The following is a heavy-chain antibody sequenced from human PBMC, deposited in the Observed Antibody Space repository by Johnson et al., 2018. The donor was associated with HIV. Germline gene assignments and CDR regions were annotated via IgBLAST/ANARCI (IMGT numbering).Heavy chain of an antibody. D-gene: IGHD3-10*01. J-gene: IGHJ3*02. CDR2: ISWNSGSI. V-gene: IGHV3-20*04. CDR3: ARSFGGTDAFDI. Sequence: VQLVESGGGVFRPGGSLRLSCEGFGFIFDDFGLSWVRQAPGKGLEWVSGISWNSGSIGYADSVKGRFTISSDNAKNSLYLQMNSLRAEDTAVYYCARSFGGTDAFDIWGQGTMVTFSS. CDR1: GFIFDDFG.